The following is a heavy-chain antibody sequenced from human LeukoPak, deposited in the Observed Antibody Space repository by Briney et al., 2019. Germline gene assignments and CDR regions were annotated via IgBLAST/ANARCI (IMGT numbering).Heavy chain of an antibody. CDR2: IRTTGDT. CDR3: ARGVSYYYDNSGHPGWYFDL. Sequence: GGSPRLSCAVSGFTFNYYDMHWVRQAPGKRLEWVSAIRTTGDTHYPDSVKGRFAMSREDAKNSVHLQMNTLRAGDTAVYYCARGVSYYYDNSGHPGWYFDLWGRGTLVTVSS. D-gene: IGHD3-22*01. CDR1: GFTFNYYD. V-gene: IGHV3-13*01. J-gene: IGHJ2*01.